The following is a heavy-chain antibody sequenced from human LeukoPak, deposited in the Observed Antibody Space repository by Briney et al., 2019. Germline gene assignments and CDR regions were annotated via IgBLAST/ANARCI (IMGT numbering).Heavy chain of an antibody. Sequence: SETLSLTCAVYGGSFSGYYWSWIRQPPGKGLEWIGEINHSGSTNYNPSLKSRVTISVDTSKNQFSLKLSSVTAADTAVYYCARRYSSSWYALDYWGQGTLVTVSS. D-gene: IGHD6-13*01. J-gene: IGHJ4*02. CDR3: ARRYSSSWYALDY. V-gene: IGHV4-34*01. CDR1: GGSFSGYY. CDR2: INHSGST.